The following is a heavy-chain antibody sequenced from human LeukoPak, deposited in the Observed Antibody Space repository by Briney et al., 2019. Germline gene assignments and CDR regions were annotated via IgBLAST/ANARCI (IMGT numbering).Heavy chain of an antibody. Sequence: SETLSLTCNISGGSISISSYYWNWIRPPAGKGLDWIGRIYTSGSTNYDPSLKSRVTMSLDTSKNQFSLKLRSVTAADTAVYYCTRGASPGGMDVWGQGTTVTVSS. V-gene: IGHV4-61*02. CDR1: GGSISISSYY. CDR2: IYTSGST. D-gene: IGHD2-2*01. J-gene: IGHJ6*02. CDR3: TRGASPGGMDV.